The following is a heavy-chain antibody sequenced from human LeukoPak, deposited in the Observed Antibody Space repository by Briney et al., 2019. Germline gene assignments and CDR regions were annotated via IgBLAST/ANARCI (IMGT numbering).Heavy chain of an antibody. CDR3: ARHDRIIASPLV. J-gene: IGHJ4*02. CDR1: GGSISIYY. CDR2: IYYSGTT. D-gene: IGHD6-13*01. V-gene: IGHV4-39*01. Sequence: SETLSLTCTVSGGSISIYYWSWIRQPPGKGLEWIGSIYYSGTTYYNPSLKSRLTISVDTSKNQFSLKLSSVTAVDTAVYYCARHDRIIASPLVWGQGILVTVSS.